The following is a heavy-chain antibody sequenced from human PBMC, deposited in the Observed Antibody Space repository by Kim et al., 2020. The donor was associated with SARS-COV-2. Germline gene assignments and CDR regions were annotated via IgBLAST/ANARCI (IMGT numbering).Heavy chain of an antibody. CDR1: GYSFTSYW. CDR3: ARLRGFVLENYYDSSKNPYYFDD. Sequence: GESLKISCKGSGYSFTSYWIGWVRQMPGKGLEWMGIIYPGDSDTRYSPSFQGQVTISADKSISTAYLQWSSLKASDTAMYYCARLRGFVLENYYDSSKNPYYFDDWGQGTLVTVSS. CDR2: IYPGDSDT. V-gene: IGHV5-51*01. J-gene: IGHJ4*02. D-gene: IGHD3-22*01.